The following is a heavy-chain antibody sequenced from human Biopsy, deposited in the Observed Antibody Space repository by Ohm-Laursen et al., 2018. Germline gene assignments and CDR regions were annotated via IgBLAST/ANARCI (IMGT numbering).Heavy chain of an antibody. Sequence: SETLSLTWTVSGDSISSYYWSWIRQPPGKGLVWIGYVYYTGSTDYNPSLQSRVTISVDTSKNHFSLRLRSVTPADTAIYYCARDRGYYSDRTVPGYFDLWGRGTLVTVSS. CDR1: GDSISSYY. V-gene: IGHV4-59*01. CDR2: VYYTGST. J-gene: IGHJ2*01. D-gene: IGHD3-22*01. CDR3: ARDRGYYSDRTVPGYFDL.